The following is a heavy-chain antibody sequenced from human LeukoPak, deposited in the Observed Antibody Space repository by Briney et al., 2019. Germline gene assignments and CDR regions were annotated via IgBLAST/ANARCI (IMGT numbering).Heavy chain of an antibody. CDR2: IIPILGTA. CDR1: GGTFSSYA. Sequence: ASVKVSCKASGGTFSSYAISWVRQAPGQGLEWMGRIIPILGTANYAQKFQGRVTITADKSTSTAYMELSSLRSEDTAVYYCARDLWYQLLVNPHQLDYWGQGTLVTVSS. J-gene: IGHJ4*02. D-gene: IGHD2-2*01. V-gene: IGHV1-69*04. CDR3: ARDLWYQLLVNPHQLDY.